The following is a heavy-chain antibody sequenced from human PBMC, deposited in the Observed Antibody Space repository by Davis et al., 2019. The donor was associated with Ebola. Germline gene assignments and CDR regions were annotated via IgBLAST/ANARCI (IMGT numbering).Heavy chain of an antibody. D-gene: IGHD3-16*01. V-gene: IGHV6-1*01. J-gene: IGHJ6*02. CDR1: GDSVSSGG. CDR3: VRGWGRSGLDV. Sequence: PSETLSLTCAISGDSVSSGGWNWIRQSPSRGLEWLGRTYYSSKWYNDYAVSVKSRITINPDTSTNQLSLQLNSVTPEDTAVYYCVRGWGRSGLDVWGQGTTVTVSS. CDR2: TYYSSKWYN.